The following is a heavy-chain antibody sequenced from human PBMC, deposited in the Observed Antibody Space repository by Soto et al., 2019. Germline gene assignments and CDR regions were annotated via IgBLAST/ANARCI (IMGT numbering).Heavy chain of an antibody. CDR3: ARCKLFLLSYYY. V-gene: IGHV1-3*01. D-gene: IGHD3-16*02. CDR1: RYAFTDCA. J-gene: IGHJ6*01. CDR2: INAGNGNT. Sequence: RAARYAFTDCAIHWFGHARVQRLKWMGWINAGNGNTKYSQKFQGRVTITSDTSASTAYMELSGLRSEDTAVYYCARCKLFLLSYYY.